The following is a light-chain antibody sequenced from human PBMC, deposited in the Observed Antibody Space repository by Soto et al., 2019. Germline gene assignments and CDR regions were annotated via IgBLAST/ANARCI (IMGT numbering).Light chain of an antibody. V-gene: IGKV1-5*03. J-gene: IGKJ1*01. Sequence: DIQMTQSPSTLSAFVGERVTITCRASHYVSSSLAWYQQKPGKAPKLMIYKTSTLESGVPSRFSGSASGTEFTLSISSLQPDDFATYWCQQYNTYPWTFGQGTKVEIK. CDR2: KTS. CDR3: QQYNTYPWT. CDR1: HYVSSS.